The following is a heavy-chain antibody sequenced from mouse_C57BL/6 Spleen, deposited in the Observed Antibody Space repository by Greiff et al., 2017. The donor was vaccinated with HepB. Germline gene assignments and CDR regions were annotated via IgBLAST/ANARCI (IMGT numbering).Heavy chain of an antibody. CDR3: ARSRYGSSPWFAY. J-gene: IGHJ3*01. V-gene: IGHV1-55*01. CDR1: GYTFTSYW. D-gene: IGHD1-1*01. CDR2: IYPGSGST. Sequence: QVQLQQPGAELVKPGASVKMSCKASGYTFTSYWITWVKQRPGQGLEWIGDIYPGSGSTNYNEKFKSKATLTVDTSSSTAYMQRSSLTSEDSAVYYCARSRYGSSPWFAYWGQGTLVTVSA.